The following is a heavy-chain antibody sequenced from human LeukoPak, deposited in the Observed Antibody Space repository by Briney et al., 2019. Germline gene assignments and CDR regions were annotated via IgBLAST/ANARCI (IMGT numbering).Heavy chain of an antibody. Sequence: SETLSLTCTVSGGSISSSSYYWGWIRQPPGKGLEWIGSIYYSGSTYYNPSLKSRVTISVDTSKNQFSLKLSSVTAADTALYYCATSRASIAARPDFDYWGQGTLVTVSS. CDR2: IYYSGST. V-gene: IGHV4-39*01. J-gene: IGHJ4*02. CDR1: GGSISSSSYY. CDR3: ATSRASIAARPDFDY. D-gene: IGHD6-6*01.